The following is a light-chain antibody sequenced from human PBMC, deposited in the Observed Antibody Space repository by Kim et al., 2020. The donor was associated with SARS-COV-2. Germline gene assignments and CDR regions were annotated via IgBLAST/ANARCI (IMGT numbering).Light chain of an antibody. V-gene: IGKV3-20*01. CDR3: QQYGSSPYT. CDR1: QSVSSNY. Sequence: LSPGERATLSCRASQSVSSNYLAWYQQKPAQAPRLLIYGASSRATGIPDRFSGSGSGTDFTLTISRLEPEDFTVYYCQQYGSSPYTFGQGTKLEI. CDR2: GAS. J-gene: IGKJ2*01.